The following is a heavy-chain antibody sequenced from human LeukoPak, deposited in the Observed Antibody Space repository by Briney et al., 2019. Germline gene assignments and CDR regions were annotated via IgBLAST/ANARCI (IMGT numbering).Heavy chain of an antibody. Sequence: GGSLRLSCAASGFTFSSYAMSWVRQAPGKGLEWVSAISGSGGSTYYADSVKGRFTISRDNSKNTLYLQMNSLRAEDTAVYYCARAHDMLGGIAARGSLHFDYWGQGTLVTVSS. D-gene: IGHD6-6*01. CDR3: ARAHDMLGGIAARGSLHFDY. CDR1: GFTFSSYA. V-gene: IGHV3-23*01. CDR2: ISGSGGST. J-gene: IGHJ4*02.